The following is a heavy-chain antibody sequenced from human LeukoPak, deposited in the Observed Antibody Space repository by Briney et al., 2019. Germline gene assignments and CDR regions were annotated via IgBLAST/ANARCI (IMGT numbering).Heavy chain of an antibody. CDR3: ARVVAAGTNRFDL. Sequence: GGSLRLSCAASGFTFRSYWMSWVREAPGHGLKWLANINRDGSENYYVDSVKGRFTISRDNAKNSLYLQMNSLRAEDTAVYFCARVVAAGTNRFDLWGQGTLVTVSS. V-gene: IGHV3-7*03. J-gene: IGHJ5*02. CDR1: GFTFRSYW. D-gene: IGHD6-13*01. CDR2: INRDGSEN.